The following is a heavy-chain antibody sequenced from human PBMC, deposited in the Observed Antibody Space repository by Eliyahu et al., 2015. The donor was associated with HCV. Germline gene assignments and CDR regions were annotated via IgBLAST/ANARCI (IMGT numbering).Heavy chain of an antibody. V-gene: IGHV3-33*01. Sequence: QVHLVESGGGVVQPGRSLRLSCAASGFTFSSXGMHXVRQAPGKGXGWVAVIWYGGNNEYYADSVKGRFTISRDNSKNTLYLQMNSLRAEDTAVYYCARDWGGWNYFDCWGQGTLVTVSS. J-gene: IGHJ4*02. CDR2: IWYGGNNE. D-gene: IGHD3-16*01. CDR1: GFTFSSXG. CDR3: ARDWGGWNYFDC.